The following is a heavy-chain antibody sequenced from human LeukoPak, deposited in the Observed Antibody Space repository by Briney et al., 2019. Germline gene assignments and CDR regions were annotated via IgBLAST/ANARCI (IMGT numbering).Heavy chain of an antibody. CDR1: EFTFSHYN. J-gene: IGHJ5*02. CDR3: ATHSDFGSGSYRWFDP. Sequence: GGSLRLSCAASEFTFSHYNMNWVRQAPGKGLEWVSTTSDSGGSTYYADSVKGRFTISRDNFKNTVYLQMNSLRADDTAVYYCATHSDFGSGSYRWFDPWGQGTLVIVSS. D-gene: IGHD3-10*01. CDR2: TSDSGGST. V-gene: IGHV3-23*01.